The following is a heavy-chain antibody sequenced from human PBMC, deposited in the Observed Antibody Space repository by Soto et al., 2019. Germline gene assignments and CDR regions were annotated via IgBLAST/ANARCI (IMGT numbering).Heavy chain of an antibody. CDR1: GFTFSSYA. D-gene: IGHD2-8*01. V-gene: IGHV3-23*01. CDR3: AKGPLVYAIREPFDY. Sequence: GGSLRLSCAASGFTFSSYAMSWVRQAPGKGLEWVSAISGSGGSTYYAGSVKGRFTISRDNSKNTLYLQMNSLRAEDTAVYYCAKGPLVYAIREPFDYWGQGTLVTVSS. J-gene: IGHJ4*02. CDR2: ISGSGGST.